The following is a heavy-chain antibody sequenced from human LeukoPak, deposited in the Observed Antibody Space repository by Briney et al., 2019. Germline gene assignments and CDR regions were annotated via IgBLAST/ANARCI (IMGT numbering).Heavy chain of an antibody. D-gene: IGHD1-26*01. J-gene: IGHJ4*02. CDR1: GGSISRNH. V-gene: IGHV4-59*01. Sequence: SETLSLTCTVSGGSISRNHWSWVRQPPGKGLEGIAFYYYSGSTSYNPSLQSRVTMSVDTSKSHLSLKLTSVTAADTAVYYCARDSGNYRFDYWGQGTLVIVSS. CDR3: ARDSGNYRFDY. CDR2: YYYSGST.